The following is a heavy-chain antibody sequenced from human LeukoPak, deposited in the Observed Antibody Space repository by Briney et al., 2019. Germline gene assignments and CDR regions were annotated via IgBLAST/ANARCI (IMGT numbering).Heavy chain of an antibody. V-gene: IGHV3-21*01. Sequence: GGSLRLSCAASGFSFSTYNMNWVRQAPGRGLEWVSSISGSSNYIYYADSVKGRFTISRDNSKNTLYLQMNSLRAEDTAVYYCARDNYYYYYGMDVWGQGTTVTVSS. CDR3: ARDNYYYYYGMDV. J-gene: IGHJ6*02. CDR1: GFSFSTYN. CDR2: ISGSSNYI.